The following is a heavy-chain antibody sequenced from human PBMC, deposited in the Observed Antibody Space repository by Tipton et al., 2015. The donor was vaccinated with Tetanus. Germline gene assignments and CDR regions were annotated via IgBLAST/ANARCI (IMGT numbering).Heavy chain of an antibody. J-gene: IGHJ4*02. CDR1: GFTFANYA. Sequence: SLRLSCAASGFTFANYAMSWVRQAPGTGLEWVSGISSSGGHTYYADSVKGRFTISRDNSKNTLYLQMTSLRAEDTAVYYCARLYGDYFHAMGYWGQGTLVTVSS. CDR3: ARLYGDYFHAMGY. D-gene: IGHD4-17*01. CDR2: ISSSGGHT. V-gene: IGHV3-23*01.